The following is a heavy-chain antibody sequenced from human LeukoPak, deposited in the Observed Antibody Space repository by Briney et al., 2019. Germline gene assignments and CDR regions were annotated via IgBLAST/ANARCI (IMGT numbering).Heavy chain of an antibody. CDR2: INHSGST. V-gene: IGHV4-34*01. D-gene: IGHD2-2*02. CDR3: VRGKPRYCSSTSCYMGWFDP. J-gene: IGHJ5*02. Sequence: SETLSLTCAVYGGSFSGYYWSWIRQPPGKGLEWIGEINHSGSTNYNPSLKSRVTISVDTSKNQFSLKLSSVTAADTAVYYCVRGKPRYCSSTSCYMGWFDPWGQGTLVTVSS. CDR1: GGSFSGYY.